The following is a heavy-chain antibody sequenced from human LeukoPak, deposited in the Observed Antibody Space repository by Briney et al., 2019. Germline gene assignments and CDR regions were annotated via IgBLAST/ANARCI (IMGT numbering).Heavy chain of an antibody. J-gene: IGHJ6*02. CDR2: ISYDGSNK. D-gene: IGHD2-21*01. V-gene: IGHV3-30-3*01. CDR1: GFTFSSYA. CDR3: ARGEGYCGGDCYYGMDV. Sequence: GRSLRRSCAASGFTFSSYAVHWVRQAPGKGLEWVAVISYDGSNKYYADSVKGRFTISRDNSKNTLYLQMNSLRAEDTAVYYCARGEGYCGGDCYYGMDVWGQGTTVTVSS.